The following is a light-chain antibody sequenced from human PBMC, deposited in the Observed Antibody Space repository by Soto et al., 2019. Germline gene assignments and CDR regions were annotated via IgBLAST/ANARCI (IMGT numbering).Light chain of an antibody. CDR2: SAS. Sequence: DIVLTQSPGTLSLSPGERATLSCRASQRFSRSYLAWYQQKPGQAPRLLIYSASSRATDIPDRFSGSGSGTDFTLTISRLEPEDFAVYYCQQYGSSPWTFGQGTKVEIK. CDR1: QRFSRSY. CDR3: QQYGSSPWT. V-gene: IGKV3-20*01. J-gene: IGKJ1*01.